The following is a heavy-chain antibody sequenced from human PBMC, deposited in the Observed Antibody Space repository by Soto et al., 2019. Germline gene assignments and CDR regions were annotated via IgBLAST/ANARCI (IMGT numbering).Heavy chain of an antibody. CDR2: INHSGST. J-gene: IGHJ6*02. CDR3: ARVLTAGTYGMDG. V-gene: IGHV4-34*01. Sequence: QVQLQQWGAGLLKPSETLSLTCAVYGGSFSGYYWSWIRQPPGKGLEWIGEINHSGSTNYNPSLKSRVTISVDTSKNQFSLKLSSVTAADTAVYYCARVLTAGTYGMDGWGQGTTVTVSS. CDR1: GGSFSGYY. D-gene: IGHD3-10*01.